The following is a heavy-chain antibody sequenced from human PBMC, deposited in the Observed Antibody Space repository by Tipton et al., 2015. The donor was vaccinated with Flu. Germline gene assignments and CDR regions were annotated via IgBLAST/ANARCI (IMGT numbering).Heavy chain of an antibody. CDR2: IYSGGST. V-gene: IGHV3-53*01. CDR3: ARQSWFGEGSPKPDY. D-gene: IGHD3-10*01. J-gene: IGHJ4*02. CDR1: GFTVSSNY. Sequence: VQLVQSGGGLIQPGGSLRLSCAASGFTVSSNYMSWVRQAPGKGLEWVSVIYSGGSTYYADSVKGRFTISRDNSKNTLYLQMNSLRAEDTAVYYCARQSWFGEGSPKPDYWGQGTLVTVSS.